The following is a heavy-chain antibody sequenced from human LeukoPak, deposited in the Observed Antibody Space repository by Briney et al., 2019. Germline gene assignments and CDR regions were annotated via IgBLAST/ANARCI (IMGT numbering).Heavy chain of an antibody. Sequence: PGGSLRFSCAASGFTFSSYGMHWVRQAPGKGLEWVAVISYDGSNKYYADSVKGRFTISRDNSKNTLYLQMNSLRAEDTAVYYCAKDHDYGDLDYWGQGTLVTVSS. CDR2: ISYDGSNK. CDR1: GFTFSSYG. V-gene: IGHV3-30*18. D-gene: IGHD4-17*01. J-gene: IGHJ4*02. CDR3: AKDHDYGDLDY.